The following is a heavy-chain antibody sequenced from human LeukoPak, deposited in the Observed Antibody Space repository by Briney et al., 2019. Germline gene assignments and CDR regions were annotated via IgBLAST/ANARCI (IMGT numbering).Heavy chain of an antibody. J-gene: IGHJ4*02. CDR1: GFTFSTSW. D-gene: IGHD2-8*01. Sequence: PGGSLRLSCAASGFTFSTSWMHWVRQPPGKGLVWVSRMNSDGSVTTYADSVKGRFTISRDNAKNTLYLQMNSLRAEDTAVYYCARGVNGNSDYWGQGTLVIVSS. CDR2: MNSDGSVT. CDR3: ARGVNGNSDY. V-gene: IGHV3-74*01.